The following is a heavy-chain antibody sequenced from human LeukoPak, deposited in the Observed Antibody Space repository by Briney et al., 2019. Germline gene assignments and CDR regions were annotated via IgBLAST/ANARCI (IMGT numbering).Heavy chain of an antibody. J-gene: IGHJ4*02. CDR1: GFTFSSFS. CDR3: ARDLRL. Sequence: PGRPLKLSCAASGFTFSSFSMNWVRQAPGKGLEWVSSITSSSNYIYYASSVRGRFTISRDNAKNSLYLQMNSLRAEDTAVYYCARDLRLWGQGTLVTVSS. CDR2: ITSSSNYI. V-gene: IGHV3-21*01.